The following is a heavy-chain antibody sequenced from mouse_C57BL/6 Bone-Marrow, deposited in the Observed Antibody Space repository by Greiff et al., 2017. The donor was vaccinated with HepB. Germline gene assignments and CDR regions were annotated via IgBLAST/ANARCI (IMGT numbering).Heavy chain of an antibody. Sequence: QVQLQQSGAELARPGASVKMSCKASGYTFTSYTMHWVKQRPGQGLEWIGYINPSSGYTKYNQKFKDKATLTADKSSSTAYMQLSSLTSEDSAVYYCEREGLRRRVWFADWGQGTMVTVSA. D-gene: IGHD2-4*01. CDR2: INPSSGYT. V-gene: IGHV1-4*01. J-gene: IGHJ3*01. CDR1: GYTFTSYT. CDR3: EREGLRRRVWFAD.